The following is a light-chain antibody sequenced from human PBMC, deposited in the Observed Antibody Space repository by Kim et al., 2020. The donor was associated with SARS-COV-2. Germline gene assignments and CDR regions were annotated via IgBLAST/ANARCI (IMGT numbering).Light chain of an antibody. CDR1: HIVYSHSNYKND. V-gene: IGKV4-1*01. Sequence: RATINCKSRHIVYSHSNYKNDLGWYRQKSGQPPVLLLYWASTRRSGVPDRFSGSGYGTDFTLTISSLQAEDVAVYYCLQYYVPPNSFGQGTKLEI. J-gene: IGKJ2*03. CDR2: WAS. CDR3: LQYYVPPNS.